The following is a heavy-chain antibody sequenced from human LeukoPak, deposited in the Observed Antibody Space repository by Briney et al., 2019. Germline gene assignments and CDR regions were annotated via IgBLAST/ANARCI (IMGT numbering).Heavy chain of an antibody. CDR1: GYTFSSHD. CDR3: ARGGNDCSTSSCYLN. V-gene: IGHV1-8*01. J-gene: IGHJ4*02. Sequence: APVKVSCKDSGYTFSSHDINWVRQATGQGLEWMGWMNPNSGNTGYAPNFQGRLTMTRDTSITTAYMELSSLRSEDTAVYYCARGGNDCSTSSCYLNWGQGTLVTVSS. D-gene: IGHD2-2*01. CDR2: MNPNSGNT.